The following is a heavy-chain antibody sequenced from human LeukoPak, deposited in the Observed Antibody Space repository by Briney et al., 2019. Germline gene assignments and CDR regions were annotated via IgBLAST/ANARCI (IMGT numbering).Heavy chain of an antibody. J-gene: IGHJ4*02. V-gene: IGHV3-30*03. Sequence: PGGSLRLSCAASGFTFSSYGMHWVRQAPGKGLEWVAVISYDGSNKYYADSVKGRFTISRDNSKNTLYLQMNSLRAEDTAVYYCARVGAAARPLDYWGQGTLVTVSS. D-gene: IGHD6-6*01. CDR2: ISYDGSNK. CDR1: GFTFSSYG. CDR3: ARVGAAARPLDY.